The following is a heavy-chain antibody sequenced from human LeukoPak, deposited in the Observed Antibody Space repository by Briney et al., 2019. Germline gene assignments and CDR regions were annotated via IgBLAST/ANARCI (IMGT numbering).Heavy chain of an antibody. CDR2: IYYSGST. V-gene: IGHV4-30-4*01. J-gene: IGHJ4*02. Sequence: SETLSLTCTVSGGSISSGDYYWSWIRQPPGKGLEWIGYIYYSGSTYYNPSLKSRVTISVDTSKNQFSLNLSSVTAADTAVYYCARRRAVVAGPTFDYWGQGTLVTVSS. D-gene: IGHD6-19*01. CDR1: GGSISSGDYY. CDR3: ARRRAVVAGPTFDY.